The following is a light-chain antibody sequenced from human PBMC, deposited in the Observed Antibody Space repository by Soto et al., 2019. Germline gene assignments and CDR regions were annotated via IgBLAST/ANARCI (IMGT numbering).Light chain of an antibody. CDR2: ENN. CDR3: GTWDSSLSVYV. J-gene: IGLJ7*01. V-gene: IGLV1-51*02. CDR1: SSNIGNNY. Sequence: QSVLTQPPSVSAAPGQTVTISCSGSSSNIGNNYVSWYQQLPGTAPKLLIYENNKRPSGIPDRFSGSKSGTSATLGITGPQTGDEADYYCGTWDSSLSVYVFGGGTQLTVL.